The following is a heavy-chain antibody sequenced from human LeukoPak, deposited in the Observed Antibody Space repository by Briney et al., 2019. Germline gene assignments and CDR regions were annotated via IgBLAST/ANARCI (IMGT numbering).Heavy chain of an antibody. J-gene: IGHJ4*02. CDR2: INPNSGGT. Sequence: ASVKVSCKASGYIFTDYYIHWVRQAPGQGLEWMGWINPNSGGTSYAQKFQGRVTMTRDTSINTVYMELSRLRSDDTAVYYCAIDAPYDTSGYYYISYFDYWGQGTLVAVSA. D-gene: IGHD3-22*01. CDR3: AIDAPYDTSGYYYISYFDY. V-gene: IGHV1-2*02. CDR1: GYIFTDYY.